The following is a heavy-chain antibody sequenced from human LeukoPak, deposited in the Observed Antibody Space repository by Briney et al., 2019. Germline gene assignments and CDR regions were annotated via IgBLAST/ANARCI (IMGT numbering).Heavy chain of an antibody. CDR3: ARAGSSSWSDFDY. Sequence: GGSLRLSCAASGFTFGSYAMHWVRQAPGKGLEYVSAISSNGGSTYYANSVKGRFTISRDNSKNTLYLQMGSLRAEDMAVYYCARAGSSSWSDFDYWGQGTLVTVSS. J-gene: IGHJ4*02. CDR1: GFTFGSYA. V-gene: IGHV3-64*01. D-gene: IGHD6-13*01. CDR2: ISSNGGST.